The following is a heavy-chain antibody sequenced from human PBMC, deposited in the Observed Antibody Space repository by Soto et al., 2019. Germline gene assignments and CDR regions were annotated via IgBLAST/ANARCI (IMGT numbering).Heavy chain of an antibody. V-gene: IGHV3-30-3*02. CDR3: AKGLRFMEH. J-gene: IGHJ1*01. CDR2: ISNDGMNT. Sequence: QVHLVESGGGVVQPGRSLRLSCVASGFTISSYALHWVRQAPGKGLEWVALISNDGMNTFYADSVKGRMTVSRDKAEKTMYLQMNSLTAEDTAVYYCAKGLRFMEHWGQGTVVTVSS. CDR1: GFTISSYA. D-gene: IGHD1-1*01.